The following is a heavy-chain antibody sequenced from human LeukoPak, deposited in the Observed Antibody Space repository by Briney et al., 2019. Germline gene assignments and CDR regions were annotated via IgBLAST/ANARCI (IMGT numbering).Heavy chain of an antibody. CDR1: GYTSTGYY. J-gene: IGHJ6*02. CDR2: INPNSGGT. V-gene: IGHV1-2*02. CDR3: ASAPLYYDSSGYHYGMDV. Sequence: ASVKVSCKASGYTSTGYYMHWVRQAPGQGLEWMGWINPNSGGTNYAQKFQGRVTMTRDTSISTAYMELSRLRSDDTAVYYCASAPLYYDSSGYHYGMDVWGQGTTVTVSS. D-gene: IGHD3-22*01.